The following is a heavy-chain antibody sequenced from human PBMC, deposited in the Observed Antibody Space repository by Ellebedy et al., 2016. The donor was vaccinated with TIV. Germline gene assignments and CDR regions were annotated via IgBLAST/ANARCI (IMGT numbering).Heavy chain of an antibody. CDR2: INPNSGGT. CDR3: ASTSWEESWFDP. D-gene: IGHD6-13*01. V-gene: IGHV1-2*02. Sequence: ASVKVSCXASGYTFTGYYMHWVRQAPGQGLEWMGWINPNSGGTNYAQKFQGRVTMTRDTSISTAYMELSRLRSDDTAVYYCASTSWEESWFDPWGQGTLVTVSS. J-gene: IGHJ5*02. CDR1: GYTFTGYY.